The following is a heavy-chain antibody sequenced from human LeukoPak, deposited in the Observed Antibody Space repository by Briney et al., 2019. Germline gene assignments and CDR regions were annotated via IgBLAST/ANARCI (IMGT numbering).Heavy chain of an antibody. CDR2: MNPNSGNT. J-gene: IGHJ4*02. V-gene: IGHV1-8*01. D-gene: IGHD4-17*01. CDR1: GYTFTSYD. CDR3: VTDRQVSRNDYGAYVIFAATY. Sequence: ASVKVSCKASGYTFTSYDINWVRQATGQGLEWMGWMNPNSGNTGYAQKFQGRVTMTRNTSISTAYMELSSLRSEDTAVYYCVTDRQVSRNDYGAYVIFAATYWGQGTLVTVSS.